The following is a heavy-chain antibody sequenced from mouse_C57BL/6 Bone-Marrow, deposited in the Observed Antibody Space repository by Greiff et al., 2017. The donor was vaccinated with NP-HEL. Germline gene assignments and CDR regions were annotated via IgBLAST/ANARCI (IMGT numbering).Heavy chain of an antibody. CDR2: IWTGGGT. CDR1: GFSLTSYA. J-gene: IGHJ3*01. V-gene: IGHV2-9-1*01. D-gene: IGHD1-1*01. Sequence: VQRVESGPGLVAPSQSLSITCTVSGFSLTSYAISWVRQPPGKGLEWFGVIWTGGGTNYNSALKSRLSISKDNSKSQVFLKMNSLQTDDTARYYCARRGLYGSSYGFAYWGQGTLVTVSA. CDR3: ARRGLYGSSYGFAY.